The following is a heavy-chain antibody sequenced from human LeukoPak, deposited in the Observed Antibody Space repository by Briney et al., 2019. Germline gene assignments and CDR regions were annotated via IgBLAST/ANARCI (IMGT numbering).Heavy chain of an antibody. Sequence: SVKVSCKASGGTFSSYAISWMRQAPGQGLEWMGGIIPIFGTANYAQKFQGRVTITTDESTSTAYMELSSLRSEDTAVYYCASKTPSHYYDSSGYYVGASDIWGQGTMVTVSS. CDR3: ASKTPSHYYDSSGYYVGASDI. CDR2: IIPIFGTA. CDR1: GGTFSSYA. D-gene: IGHD3-22*01. V-gene: IGHV1-69*05. J-gene: IGHJ3*02.